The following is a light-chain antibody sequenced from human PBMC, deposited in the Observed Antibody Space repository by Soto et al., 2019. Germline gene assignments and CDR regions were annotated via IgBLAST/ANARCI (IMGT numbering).Light chain of an antibody. V-gene: IGKV1-39*01. CDR1: QSISGY. CDR2: AAA. J-gene: IGKJ1*01. Sequence: DIQMTQSPSSLSASVGDRVNITCRASQSISGYLNWYQQKEGRAPNLLIYAAATLQNGVPSRFSGTGSGTDFNLTISSLQPEDVATYRCQQSSSFPWTFGQATRVELK. CDR3: QQSSSFPWT.